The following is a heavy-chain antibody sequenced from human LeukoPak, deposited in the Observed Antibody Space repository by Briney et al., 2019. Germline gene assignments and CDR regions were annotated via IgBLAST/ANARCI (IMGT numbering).Heavy chain of an antibody. CDR1: GFTFDQYG. Sequence: PGGSLRLSCAASGFTFDQYGMQWVRQAPGKGLEWVAVISYDGSNKYYADSVKGRFTISRDNSKNTLYLQMNSLRAEDTAVYYCARVFPTGDTFFDYWGQGTLVTVSS. CDR2: ISYDGSNK. V-gene: IGHV3-30*19. CDR3: ARVFPTGDTFFDY. D-gene: IGHD7-27*01. J-gene: IGHJ4*02.